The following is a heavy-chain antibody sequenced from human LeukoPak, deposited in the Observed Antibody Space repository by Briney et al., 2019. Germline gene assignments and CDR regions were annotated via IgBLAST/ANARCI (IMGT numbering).Heavy chain of an antibody. J-gene: IGHJ4*02. Sequence: GGSLRPSCAASGFTFSSYAMSWVRQAPGKGLEWVSAISGSGGSTYYADSVKGRFTISRDNSKNTLYLQMNSLRAEDTAVYYCAEASIAVAGRPKYYFDYWGQGTLVTVSS. V-gene: IGHV3-23*01. D-gene: IGHD6-19*01. CDR1: GFTFSSYA. CDR3: AEASIAVAGRPKYYFDY. CDR2: ISGSGGST.